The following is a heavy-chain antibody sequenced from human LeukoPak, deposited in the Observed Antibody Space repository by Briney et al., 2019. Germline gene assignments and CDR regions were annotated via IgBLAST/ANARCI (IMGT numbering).Heavy chain of an antibody. J-gene: IGHJ3*02. V-gene: IGHV3-20*04. CDR2: INRNGGST. D-gene: IGHD3-10*01. CDR1: GFTFDDYG. CDR3: ARAQGGYYDLDAFDI. Sequence: GGSLRLSCAASGFTFDDYGMSWVRQAPGKGLEWVSGINRNGGSTEYTDSVKGRFTISRENAKNSLYLQMNSLRAGDTAVYYCARAQGGYYDLDAFDIWGQGTMVTVSS.